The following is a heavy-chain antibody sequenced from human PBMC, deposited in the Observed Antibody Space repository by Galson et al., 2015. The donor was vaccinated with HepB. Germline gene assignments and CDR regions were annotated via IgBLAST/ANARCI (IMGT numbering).Heavy chain of an antibody. Sequence: SLRLSCAASGFTFSSYGMHWVRQAPGKGLEWVAVISYDGSNKYYADSVKGRFTISRDNSKNTLYLQMNSLRAEDTAVYYCAKQSGDIVATIDYWGQGTLVTVSS. J-gene: IGHJ4*02. D-gene: IGHD5-12*01. CDR3: AKQSGDIVATIDY. CDR1: GFTFSSYG. CDR2: ISYDGSNK. V-gene: IGHV3-30*18.